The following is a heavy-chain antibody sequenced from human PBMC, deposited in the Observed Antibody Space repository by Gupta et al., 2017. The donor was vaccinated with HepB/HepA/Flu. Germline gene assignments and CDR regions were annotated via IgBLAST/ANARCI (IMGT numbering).Heavy chain of an antibody. CDR2: INSGNGDT. D-gene: IGHD2-2*01. V-gene: IGHV1-3*01. J-gene: IGHJ5*02. CDR3: ARGINTTPHSFDP. Sequence: QVQFVQSGAEVKKPGASVKVSCKASGYTFTSYTINWVRQAPGQSLEWMGWINSGNGDTKYSEKFEGRVTITRDTSATTVYMELSSLKSEDTAVYYCARGINTTPHSFDPWGQGTLVTVSS. CDR1: GYTFTSYT.